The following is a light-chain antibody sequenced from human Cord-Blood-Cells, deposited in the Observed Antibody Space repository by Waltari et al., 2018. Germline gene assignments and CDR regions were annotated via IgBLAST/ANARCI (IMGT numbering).Light chain of an antibody. V-gene: IGLV3-1*01. CDR2: QDS. J-gene: IGLJ2*01. CDR1: KLGDKY. CDR3: QACDSSTGVV. Sequence: SYELTQPPLVSVSPGQTASITCPGDKLGDKYACWYQQNPGQSPVLVIYQDSQRPSGIPERFSGSNAGNTATLTISGTQAMDEADYYCQACDSSTGVVFGGGTKLTVL.